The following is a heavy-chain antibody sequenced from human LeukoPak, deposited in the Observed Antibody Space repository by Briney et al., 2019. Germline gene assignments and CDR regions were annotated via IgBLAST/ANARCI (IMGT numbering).Heavy chain of an antibody. J-gene: IGHJ3*02. CDR2: ISSSSRYI. D-gene: IGHD2-21*01. Sequence: PGGSLRLSCVTSGFTFSSYNMNWVRQAPGKGLEWVSSISSSSRYIYYADSVKGRFTISRDNAKNSLYLQMNSLRAEDTAVYYSARSMAQDVDAFDIWGQGTMVTVSS. CDR1: GFTFSSYN. V-gene: IGHV3-21*01. CDR3: ARSMAQDVDAFDI.